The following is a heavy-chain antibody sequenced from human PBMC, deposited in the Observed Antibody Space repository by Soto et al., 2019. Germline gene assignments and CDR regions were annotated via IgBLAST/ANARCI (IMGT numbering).Heavy chain of an antibody. CDR2: FSAGGRA. CDR3: AKESLPEHYGDTLFDY. J-gene: IGHJ4*02. CDR1: GFSFNNYA. D-gene: IGHD4-17*01. V-gene: IGHV3-23*01. Sequence: EVQLLESGGALVRPGGSLRLSCAASGFSFNNYALSWVRQAPGKGLEWVSTFSAGGRAYYAASVQGRFTIARDSSQDTVHLQISDLRPEVTAVYYCAKESLPEHYGDTLFDYWGQGTRVTVSS.